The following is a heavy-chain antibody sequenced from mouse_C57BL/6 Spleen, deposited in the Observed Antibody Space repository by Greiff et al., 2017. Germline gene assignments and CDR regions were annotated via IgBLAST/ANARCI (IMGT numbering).Heavy chain of an antibody. CDR2: IDPETGGT. D-gene: IGHD1-1*01. CDR3: TKSDYYGSRGDYYAMDY. J-gene: IGHJ4*01. CDR1: GYTFTDYE. Sequence: QVQLQQSGAELVRPGASVTLSCKASGYTFTDYEMHWVKQTPVHGLEWIGAIDPETGGTAYNQKFKGKAILTADKSSSTAYMELRSLTSEDSAVYYCTKSDYYGSRGDYYAMDYWGQGTSVTVSS. V-gene: IGHV1-15*01.